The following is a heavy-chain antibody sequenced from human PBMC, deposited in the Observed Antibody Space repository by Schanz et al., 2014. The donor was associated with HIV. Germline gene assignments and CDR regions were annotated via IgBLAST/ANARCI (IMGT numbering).Heavy chain of an antibody. CDR1: GYTFTSYG. CDR3: ASDLSVYSSSSSV. V-gene: IGHV1-2*02. CDR2: INPNSGGT. J-gene: IGHJ6*02. Sequence: QVQLVQSGVEVKKPGASVKVSCKASGYTFTSYGISWVRQAPGQGLEWMGWINPNSGGTNYAQKFQGRVTMTRDTSISTAYMELSRLRSDDTAVYYCASDLSVYSSSSSVWGQGTTVTVSS. D-gene: IGHD6-13*01.